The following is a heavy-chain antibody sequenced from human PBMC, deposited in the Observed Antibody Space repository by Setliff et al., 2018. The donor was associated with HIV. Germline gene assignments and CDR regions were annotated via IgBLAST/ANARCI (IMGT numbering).Heavy chain of an antibody. CDR1: GYTFTAYY. CDR2: INPYSGGT. Sequence: ASVKVSCKASGYTFTAYYIHWVRQAPGQGLEWMGWINPYSGGTNYVQNFQGWVTMTRDTSITTAYMELSRLTSDDTALYFCVREVRAAYKGPLWFGQSDPRPDTFDIWGQGTMVTVSS. D-gene: IGHD3-10*01. J-gene: IGHJ3*02. CDR3: VREVRAAYKGPLWFGQSDPRPDTFDI. V-gene: IGHV1-2*04.